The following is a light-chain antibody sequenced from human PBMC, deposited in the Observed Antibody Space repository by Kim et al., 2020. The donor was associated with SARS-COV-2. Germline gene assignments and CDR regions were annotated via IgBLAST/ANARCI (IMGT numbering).Light chain of an antibody. Sequence: SVAPGKSATLSCRTRQSVSSNLAWYQQKPGQAPRLLIYGASTRATGIPARFSGSGSGTEFTLTISSLQSEDFAVYYCQQYNNWPYTFGQGTKLEI. CDR1: QSVSSN. V-gene: IGKV3-15*01. CDR2: GAS. CDR3: QQYNNWPYT. J-gene: IGKJ2*01.